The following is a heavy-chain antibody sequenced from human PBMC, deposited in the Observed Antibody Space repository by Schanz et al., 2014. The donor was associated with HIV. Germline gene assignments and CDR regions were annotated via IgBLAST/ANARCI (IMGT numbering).Heavy chain of an antibody. J-gene: IGHJ6*02. Sequence: QEQLVESGGGVVQPGKSLRLSCAASGFTFRNFGMHWVRQAPGKGLEWVAVISYDGSNKYYTDSVKGRFTISRDISKNTLYLQMNSLRVEDTAVYYCARGEAITYYYHYYGMDVWGQGTTVTVSS. CDR2: ISYDGSNK. D-gene: IGHD1-20*01. V-gene: IGHV3-33*05. CDR3: ARGEAITYYYHYYGMDV. CDR1: GFTFRNFG.